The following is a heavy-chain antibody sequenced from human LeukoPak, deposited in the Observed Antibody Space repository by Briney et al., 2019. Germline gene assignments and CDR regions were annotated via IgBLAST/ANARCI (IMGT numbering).Heavy chain of an antibody. J-gene: IGHJ4*02. CDR2: IYYSGST. Sequence: SETLSLTCTVSVGSIIGYYWTWIRQPPGKGLGRIGYIYYSGSTKYNPSLTSRVTISLDTSKNQFSLKLSSVTAADTAVYYCARSVAVPGTEIDYWGQGTLVTVSS. V-gene: IGHV4-59*01. CDR3: ARSVAVPGTEIDY. CDR1: VGSIIGYY. D-gene: IGHD6-19*01.